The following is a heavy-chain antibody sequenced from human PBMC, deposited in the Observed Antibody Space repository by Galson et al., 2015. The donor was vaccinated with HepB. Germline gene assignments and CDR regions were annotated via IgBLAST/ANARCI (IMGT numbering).Heavy chain of an antibody. D-gene: IGHD5-18*01. CDR1: GFTFSNYG. V-gene: IGHV3-33*01. CDR2: FWADGTNK. CDR3: ARDEDTAMVTGFAFDI. Sequence: SLRLSCAASGFTFSNYGMHWVHQVPGKGLEWVADFWADGTNKYYADSVKGRFTISRDNAKNSLYLQMNSLRAEDTAVYYCARDEDTAMVTGFAFDIWGQGTMVTVSS. J-gene: IGHJ3*02.